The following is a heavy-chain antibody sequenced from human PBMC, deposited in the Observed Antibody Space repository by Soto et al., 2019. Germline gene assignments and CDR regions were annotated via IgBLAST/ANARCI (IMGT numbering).Heavy chain of an antibody. J-gene: IGHJ6*02. V-gene: IGHV3-30*18. CDR3: AKDASLGTMVRGVIVNYYYGMDV. Sequence: QVQLVEAGGGVGQPGRSLRLSCAASGFTFSSYGMHWVRQAPGKGLEWVAVISYDGSNKYYADSVKGRFTISRDNSKNTLYLQMNSLRAEDTAVYYCAKDASLGTMVRGVIVNYYYGMDVWGQGTTVTVSS. CDR2: ISYDGSNK. CDR1: GFTFSSYG. D-gene: IGHD3-10*01.